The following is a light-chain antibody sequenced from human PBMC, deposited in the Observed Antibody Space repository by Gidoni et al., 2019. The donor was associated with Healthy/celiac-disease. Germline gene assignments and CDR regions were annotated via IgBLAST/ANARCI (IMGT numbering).Light chain of an antibody. Sequence: IQLTQSPSSLSASVGDRVTITCRASQGISSYLASYQQKPGKAPKLLIYAASTLQSGVPSRFSGSGSGTDFTLTISSLQPEDFATYYCQQLNSYLLTFGGGTKVEIK. CDR2: AAS. J-gene: IGKJ4*01. CDR3: QQLNSYLLT. CDR1: QGISSY. V-gene: IGKV1-9*01.